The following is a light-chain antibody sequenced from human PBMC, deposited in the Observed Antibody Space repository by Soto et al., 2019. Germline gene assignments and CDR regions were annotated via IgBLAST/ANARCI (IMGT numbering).Light chain of an antibody. CDR1: QSGSSN. Sequence: EIVMTQSPATLSVSPGERATLSCRASQSGSSNLAWYQQKPGQAPRLLIYGASTRATGIPARFSGSGSGTEFTLTISSLESEDFAVYYCQQYNNSVWTFGQGTKVDIK. CDR2: GAS. V-gene: IGKV3-15*01. CDR3: QQYNNSVWT. J-gene: IGKJ1*01.